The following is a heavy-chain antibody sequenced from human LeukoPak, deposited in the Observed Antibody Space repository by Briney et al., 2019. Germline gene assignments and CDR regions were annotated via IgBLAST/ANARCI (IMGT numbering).Heavy chain of an antibody. Sequence: SETLSLTCTVSGGSISSYYWSWIRQPPGKGLEWIGYIYYSGNTNYNPSLRSRVTMSVDTSKNQFSLKLSSVTAADTAVYYCARDIVGVTRAFGYWGQGTLATASS. V-gene: IGHV4-59*01. CDR3: ARDIVGVTRAFGY. CDR2: IYYSGNT. CDR1: GGSISSYY. D-gene: IGHD1-26*01. J-gene: IGHJ4*02.